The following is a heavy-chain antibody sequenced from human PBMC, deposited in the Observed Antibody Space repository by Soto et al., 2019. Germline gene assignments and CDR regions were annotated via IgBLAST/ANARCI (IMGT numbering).Heavy chain of an antibody. Sequence: QVQLQESGPGLVKPSQTLSLTCTVSGGSISSGGYYWSWIRQHPGKGLEWIGCIYYSGSTYYNPSLKSRVTIPVDTSKNQFSLKLSSVTAADTAVYYCARDRKASHYDFWSGYYKGNWFDPWGQGTLVTVSS. CDR1: GGSISSGGYY. J-gene: IGHJ5*02. CDR2: IYYSGST. V-gene: IGHV4-31*03. CDR3: ARDRKASHYDFWSGYYKGNWFDP. D-gene: IGHD3-3*01.